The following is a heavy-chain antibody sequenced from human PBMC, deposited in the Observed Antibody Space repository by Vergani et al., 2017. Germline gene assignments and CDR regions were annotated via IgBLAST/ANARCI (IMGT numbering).Heavy chain of an antibody. J-gene: IGHJ4*02. D-gene: IGHD6-19*01. V-gene: IGHV1-18*01. Sequence: QVQLVQSGAEVKKPGASVKVSCKASGYTFTSYGISWVRQAPGQGLEWMGWISAYNGNTNYAQKLQGRVTMTTDTSTSTAYRELRSLRSDDTAVYYGGRGGTYSGGWGEGDYWGQGTLVTVSS. CDR2: ISAYNGNT. CDR3: GRGGTYSGGWGEGDY. CDR1: GYTFTSYG.